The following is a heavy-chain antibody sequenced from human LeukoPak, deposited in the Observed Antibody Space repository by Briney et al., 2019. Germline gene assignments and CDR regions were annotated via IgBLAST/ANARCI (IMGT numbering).Heavy chain of an antibody. J-gene: IGHJ6*02. CDR3: ARPSNYYGSPYYYGMDV. CDR2: IYPGDSDT. Sequence: GESLKISCKGSGYSFTSYWIVWVRQMPGKGLEWMGLIYPGDSDTRYSPSFQGQVTISADKSISTAYLQWSSLKASGTAMYYCARPSNYYGSPYYYGMDVWGQGTTVTVSS. V-gene: IGHV5-51*01. D-gene: IGHD3-10*01. CDR1: GYSFTSYW.